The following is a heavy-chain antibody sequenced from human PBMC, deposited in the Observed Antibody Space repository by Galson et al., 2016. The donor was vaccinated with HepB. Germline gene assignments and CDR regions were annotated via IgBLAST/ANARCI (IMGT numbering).Heavy chain of an antibody. CDR2: INAGNGNT. D-gene: IGHD2-21*02. V-gene: IGHV1-3*01. CDR3: ASGVAAIDLQYYYGMDV. Sequence: SVKVSCKASGYTFTTYAMHWVRQAPGQRLEWMGCINAGNGNTKYSQKFQGRVTITRDTSASTAYMELSSLRSEDTAVYYCASGVAAIDLQYYYGMDVWGQGTTVTVSS. J-gene: IGHJ6*02. CDR1: GYTFTTYA.